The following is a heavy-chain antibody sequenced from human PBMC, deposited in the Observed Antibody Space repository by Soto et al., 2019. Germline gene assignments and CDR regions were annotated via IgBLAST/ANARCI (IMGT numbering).Heavy chain of an antibody. D-gene: IGHD3-10*01. V-gene: IGHV3-21*01. J-gene: IGHJ6*02. CDR3: ARDGSGWGYGMDV. CDR1: GFTFSSYS. Sequence: EVQLVESGGGLVKPGGSLRLSCAASGFTFSSYSMNWVRQAPGKGLEWVSSISSSSSYIYYADSVKGRFTISRDNAKNSLYLQMNSLRAEDTAVYYGARDGSGWGYGMDVWGQGTTVTVSS. CDR2: ISSSSSYI.